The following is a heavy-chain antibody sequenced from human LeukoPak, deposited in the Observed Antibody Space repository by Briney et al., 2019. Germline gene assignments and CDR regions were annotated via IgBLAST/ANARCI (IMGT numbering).Heavy chain of an antibody. CDR2: IGTGGDT. Sequence: GGSLRLSCAASGFTFSNHDMHWGRQGTGEGLEWVSAIGTGGDTYYEGSVKGRFTISREHDKNSLYLQMNSLRDGDTAVYYCARGGNYFASGTYPFPLDIWGQGTMVTVSS. D-gene: IGHD3-10*01. CDR1: GFTFSNHD. J-gene: IGHJ3*02. V-gene: IGHV3-13*01. CDR3: ARGGNYFASGTYPFPLDI.